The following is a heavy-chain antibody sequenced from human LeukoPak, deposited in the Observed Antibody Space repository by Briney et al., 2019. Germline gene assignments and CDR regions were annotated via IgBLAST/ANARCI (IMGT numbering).Heavy chain of an antibody. Sequence: ASVKVSCKASGYTFTSYYMHWVRQAPGKGLEWMGGFDPEDGETIYAQKFQGRVTMTEDTSTDTAYMELSSLRSEDTAVYYCATDAYSYGSSFDPWGQGTLVTVSS. CDR3: ATDAYSYGSSFDP. CDR2: FDPEDGET. J-gene: IGHJ5*02. V-gene: IGHV1-24*01. D-gene: IGHD5-18*01. CDR1: GYTFTSYY.